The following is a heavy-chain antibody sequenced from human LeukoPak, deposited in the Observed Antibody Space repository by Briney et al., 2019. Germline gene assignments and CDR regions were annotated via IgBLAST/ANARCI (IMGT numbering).Heavy chain of an antibody. V-gene: IGHV3-7*02. Sequence: GGSLRLSCAASEFTFNRYWMSWVRQAPGKGLQWVANIKHDGSEAQYADSVKGRFTISRDNSKNTLYLQMNSLRAEDTAVYYCASKPGYSSSWTPGYWGQGTLVTVSS. D-gene: IGHD6-13*01. CDR1: EFTFNRYW. J-gene: IGHJ4*02. CDR3: ASKPGYSSSWTPGY. CDR2: IKHDGSEA.